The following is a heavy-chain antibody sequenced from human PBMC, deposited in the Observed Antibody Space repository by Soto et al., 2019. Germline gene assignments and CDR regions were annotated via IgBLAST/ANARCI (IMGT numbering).Heavy chain of an antibody. CDR1: GFTFSSYG. CDR3: ARGDVVPAAIWLDY. D-gene: IGHD2-2*01. Sequence: QVQLVESGGGVVQPGRSLRLSCAASGFTFSSYGMHWVRQAPGKGLEWVAVIWYDGSNKYYADSVKGRFTISRDNSKNTLYLQMSSLRAEDTAVYYCARGDVVPAAIWLDYWGQGTLVTVSS. V-gene: IGHV3-33*01. J-gene: IGHJ4*02. CDR2: IWYDGSNK.